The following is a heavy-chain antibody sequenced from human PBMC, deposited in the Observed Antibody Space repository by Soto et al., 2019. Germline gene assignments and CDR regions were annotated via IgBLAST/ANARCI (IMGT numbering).Heavy chain of an antibody. CDR3: ATPGVEMATITDY. CDR2: IIPIFGTA. Sequence: ASVKVSCKASGGTFSSYAISWVRQAPGQGLEWMGGIIPIFGTANYAQKFQGRVTITADESTSTAYMELSSLRSEDTAVYYCATPGVEMATITDYWGQGTLVTVS. CDR1: GGTFSSYA. D-gene: IGHD5-12*01. V-gene: IGHV1-69*13. J-gene: IGHJ4*02.